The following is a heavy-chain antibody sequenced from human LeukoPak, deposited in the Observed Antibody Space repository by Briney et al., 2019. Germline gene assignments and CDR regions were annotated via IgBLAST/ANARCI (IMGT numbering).Heavy chain of an antibody. J-gene: IGHJ4*02. CDR3: ASWDFWSGLNY. V-gene: IGHV3-21*06. D-gene: IGHD3-3*01. CDR1: GFTFSTYW. Sequence: GGSLRLSCAASGFTFSTYWMHWVCQAPGKGLEWVSSISSSSRYIYYADSVKGRFTMSRDNAKNLLYLQMNSLRAEDTAVYYCASWDFWSGLNYWGQGTLVTVSS. CDR2: ISSSSRYI.